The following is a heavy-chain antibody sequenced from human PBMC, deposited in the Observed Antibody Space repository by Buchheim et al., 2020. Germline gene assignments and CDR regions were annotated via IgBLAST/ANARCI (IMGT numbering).Heavy chain of an antibody. J-gene: IGHJ6*02. CDR1: GGSFSGYY. V-gene: IGHV4-34*01. CDR3: ARSRAAAAALYYYYYGMDV. D-gene: IGHD6-13*01. Sequence: QVQLQQWGAGLLKPSETLSLTCAVYGGSFSGYYWSWIRQPPGKGLEWIGEINHSGSTNYNPSLKSRVTISVDTSKNQFPLMLSSVTAADTAVYYCARSRAAAAALYYYYYGMDVGGQGT. CDR2: INHSGST.